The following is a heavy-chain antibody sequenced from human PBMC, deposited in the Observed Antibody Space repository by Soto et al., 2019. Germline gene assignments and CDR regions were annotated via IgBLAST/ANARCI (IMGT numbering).Heavy chain of an antibody. CDR2: IKSDGSSI. CDR1: GFTFSSHW. J-gene: IGHJ5*02. Sequence: EVQLVESGGGLVQPGESLRLSCAASGFTFSSHWMHWVRQAPGKGLVWVSRIKSDGSSITYADSVRGRFTISRDNAKNTLFLQMNSLRPDDTAVYYCGTGYNSNGHYTLASWGQGTLVTVSP. D-gene: IGHD1-20*01. V-gene: IGHV3-74*03. CDR3: GTGYNSNGHYTLAS.